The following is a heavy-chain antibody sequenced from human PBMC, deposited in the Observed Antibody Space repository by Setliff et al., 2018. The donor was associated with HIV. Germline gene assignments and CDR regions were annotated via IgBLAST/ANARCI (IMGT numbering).Heavy chain of an antibody. D-gene: IGHD7-27*01. CDR1: GDSSSSYY. J-gene: IGHJ5*02. Sequence: SETLSLTCTVSGDSSSSYYCNWIRQPAGKGLEWIGHMYISGSTNYNPSLKSRVTMSLDTSKNQFSLKLSSVTAADTAVYYCVREGPWKLGSIWFDPWGQGTLVTVSS. CDR2: MYISGST. CDR3: VREGPWKLGSIWFDP. V-gene: IGHV4-4*07.